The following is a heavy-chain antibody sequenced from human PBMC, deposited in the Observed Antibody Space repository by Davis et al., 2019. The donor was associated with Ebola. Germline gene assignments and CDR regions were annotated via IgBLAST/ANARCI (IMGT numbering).Heavy chain of an antibody. Sequence: GESLKISCAASGFTFSSHGMHWVRQAPGKGLEWVAVIWYDGSNKYYADSVKGRFTISRDNPRNTLSLEMHSLRAEDTAVYYCARQFSLGFGGLFQFDYWGQGTLVTVSS. CDR2: IWYDGSNK. V-gene: IGHV3-33*01. CDR1: GFTFSSHG. J-gene: IGHJ4*02. CDR3: ARQFSLGFGGLFQFDY. D-gene: IGHD3-16*01.